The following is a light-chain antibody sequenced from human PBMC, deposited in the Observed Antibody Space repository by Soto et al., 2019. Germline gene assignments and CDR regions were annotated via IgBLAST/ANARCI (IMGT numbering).Light chain of an antibody. J-gene: IGLJ2*01. V-gene: IGLV6-57*01. Sequence: NFMLTQPHSVSESPGKTVTISCTRSSGTIASNFVQWYQQRPDSSPTTVIYEHNQRPSGVPDRFSGSIDSSSNSASLTISGLKTEDEADYYCQSYDSDSVVFGGGTKLTVL. CDR2: EHN. CDR1: SGTIASNF. CDR3: QSYDSDSVV.